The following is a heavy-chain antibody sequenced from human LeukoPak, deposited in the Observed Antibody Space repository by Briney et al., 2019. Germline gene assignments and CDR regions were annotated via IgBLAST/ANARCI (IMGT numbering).Heavy chain of an antibody. CDR1: GLTFSSYA. D-gene: IGHD6-19*01. Sequence: PGGSLRLSCAASGLTFSSYAMSWVRQAPGKGLEWVSGIIGSGGSTYYADSVKGRFTISRDNSKNTLYLQMNSLRAEDTAVYYCAKDQSPIAVAGTLNYWGQGTLVTVSS. V-gene: IGHV3-23*01. CDR2: IIGSGGST. CDR3: AKDQSPIAVAGTLNY. J-gene: IGHJ4*02.